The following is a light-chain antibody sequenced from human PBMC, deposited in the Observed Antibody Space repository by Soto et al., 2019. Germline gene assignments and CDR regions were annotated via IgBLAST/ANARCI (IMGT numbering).Light chain of an antibody. CDR1: SSNIGAGYD. CDR3: QSYDSSLSVDVV. V-gene: IGLV1-40*01. CDR2: GNS. J-gene: IGLJ2*01. Sequence: QSVLTQPPSVSVAPGQRVTISCTGSSSNIGAGYDVHWYQQLPGTAPKLLIYGNSNRPSGVPDRFSGSKSGTSASLAITGLQAEDEADYYCQSYDSSLSVDVVFGGGTKLTVL.